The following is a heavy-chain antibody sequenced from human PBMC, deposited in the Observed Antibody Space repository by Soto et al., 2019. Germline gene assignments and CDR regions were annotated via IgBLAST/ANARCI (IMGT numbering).Heavy chain of an antibody. J-gene: IGHJ5*02. V-gene: IGHV1-8*01. CDR2: MNPNSGNT. D-gene: IGHD6-6*01. Sequence: ASVKVSCTGSGYTFTSYHINWVRQATGQGLEWMGWMNPNSGNTGYAQTLQGRVTMTWDTSISTAYMELSSLRFEDTAMYYCARGHISSTKNWLDPWGQGTLVTVSS. CDR3: ARGHISSTKNWLDP. CDR1: GYTFTSYH.